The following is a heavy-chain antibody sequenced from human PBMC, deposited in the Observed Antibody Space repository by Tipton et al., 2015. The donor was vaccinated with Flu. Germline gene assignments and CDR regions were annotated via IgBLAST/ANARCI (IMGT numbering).Heavy chain of an antibody. D-gene: IGHD3-10*01. CDR3: GRSYYYGSGSYYNRAFDY. J-gene: IGHJ4*02. Sequence: LRLSCTVSGDSISSSSYYWGWIRQPPGKGLEWIGSVPYSGSTYYNPSLKSRVIITVDTSKNQFSLKLTSVTAADTAVYYCGRSYYYGSGSYYNRAFDYWGQGTLVTASS. V-gene: IGHV4-39*07. CDR1: GDSISSSSYY. CDR2: VPYSGST.